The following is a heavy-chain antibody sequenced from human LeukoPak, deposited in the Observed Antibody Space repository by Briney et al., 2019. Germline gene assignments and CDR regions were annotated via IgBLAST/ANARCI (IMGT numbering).Heavy chain of an antibody. Sequence: GGSLTLSCAASGFTFSSYSMNWVRQAPGKGLEWVSSISSSSSYIYYADSVKGRFTISRDNAKNSPYLQMNSLRAEDTAVYYCARALGYYDSSGHPATFDYWGQGALVTVSS. CDR1: GFTFSSYS. CDR2: ISSSSSYI. CDR3: ARALGYYDSSGHPATFDY. J-gene: IGHJ4*02. D-gene: IGHD3-22*01. V-gene: IGHV3-21*01.